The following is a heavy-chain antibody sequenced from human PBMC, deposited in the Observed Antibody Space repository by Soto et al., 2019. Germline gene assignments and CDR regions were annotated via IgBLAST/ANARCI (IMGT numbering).Heavy chain of an antibody. J-gene: IGHJ4*02. CDR2: IYYSVST. CDR1: GDSMSSRSYY. D-gene: IGHD1-26*01. Sequence: PSETLSLTFTVTGDSMSSRSYYWGWIRQPPGKGLEWIGSIYYSVSTYNNPSLRSRVSMSIDTSKDQFSLKLKSVTAADTALYFCERQRTSVGTQAYVDVWGPGSLVTV. CDR3: ERQRTSVGTQAYVDV. V-gene: IGHV4-39*01.